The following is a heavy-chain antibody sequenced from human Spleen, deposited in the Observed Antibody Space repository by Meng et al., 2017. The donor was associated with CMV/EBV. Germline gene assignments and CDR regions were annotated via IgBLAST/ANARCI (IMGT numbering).Heavy chain of an antibody. Sequence: GESLKISCAASGFTFDDYGMSWVRQVPGKGLEWVSGINWSGVRTGYTDSVKGRFTISRDNAKNFLYLQMNSLGAEDTALYYCARDSFSSGSQLLYYFDFWGQGALVTVSS. CDR2: INWSGVRT. J-gene: IGHJ4*02. CDR3: ARDSFSSGSQLLYYFDF. CDR1: GFTFDDYG. D-gene: IGHD2-2*02. V-gene: IGHV3-20*04.